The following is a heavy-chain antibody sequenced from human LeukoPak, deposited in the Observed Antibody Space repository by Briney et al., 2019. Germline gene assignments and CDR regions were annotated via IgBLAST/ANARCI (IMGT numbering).Heavy chain of an antibody. V-gene: IGHV1-18*01. CDR2: ISAYNGNT. D-gene: IGHD3-22*01. Sequence: GASVKVSCKASGYTFTSYGISWVRQAPGQGLEWMGWISAYNGNTNYAQKLQGRVTMTTDTSTSTAYMELRSLRSDDTAVYYCARDSNDSSGYYYPYVFDYWGQGTLVTVSS. J-gene: IGHJ4*02. CDR1: GYTFTSYG. CDR3: ARDSNDSSGYYYPYVFDY.